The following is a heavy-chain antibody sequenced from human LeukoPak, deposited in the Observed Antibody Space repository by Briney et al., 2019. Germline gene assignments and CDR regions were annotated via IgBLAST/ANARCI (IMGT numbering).Heavy chain of an antibody. D-gene: IGHD5-18*01. CDR3: ARAALQLWLHPDY. Sequence: SETLSLTCTVSGGSISSSSYYWGWIRQPPGKGLEWIGSIYYSGSTYYNPSFKSRVTISVDTSKNQFSLKLSSVTAADTAVYYCARAALQLWLHPDYWGQGTLVTVSS. CDR1: GGSISSSSYY. J-gene: IGHJ4*02. V-gene: IGHV4-39*01. CDR2: IYYSGST.